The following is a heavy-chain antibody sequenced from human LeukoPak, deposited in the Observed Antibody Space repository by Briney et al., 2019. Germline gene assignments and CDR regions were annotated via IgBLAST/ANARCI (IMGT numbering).Heavy chain of an antibody. CDR2: INSDGSST. J-gene: IGHJ4*02. Sequence: GGSLRLSCAASGFTFSSYWMHWVRQAPGKGLVWVSRINSDGSSTSYADSVKGRFTISRDNAKNTLYLQMNSLRAEDTAVYYCAKDRGYDSSGYYLDYWGQGTLVTVSS. CDR3: AKDRGYDSSGYYLDY. V-gene: IGHV3-74*01. CDR1: GFTFSSYW. D-gene: IGHD3-22*01.